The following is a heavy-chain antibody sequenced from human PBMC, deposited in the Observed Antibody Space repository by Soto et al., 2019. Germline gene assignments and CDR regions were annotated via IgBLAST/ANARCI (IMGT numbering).Heavy chain of an antibody. Sequence: QPQLQESGPGLVKPSETLSLTCAVSGGSIRSSDYYWGWIRQPPGTGLQLIGSIYYSGTTYYNPSLKSRFSISIDTSKNQFSLKLTSVTAADTAVYYCARGNVGETLSNYWYFDLWGRGTLVTVSS. CDR3: ARGNVGETLSNYWYFDL. CDR2: IYYSGTT. J-gene: IGHJ2*01. D-gene: IGHD1-26*01. V-gene: IGHV4-39*01. CDR1: GGSIRSSDYY.